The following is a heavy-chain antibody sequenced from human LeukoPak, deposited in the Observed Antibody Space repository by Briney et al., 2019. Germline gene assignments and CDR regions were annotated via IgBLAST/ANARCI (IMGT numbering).Heavy chain of an antibody. Sequence: SETLSLTCTVSGVSISSTFWSWIRQPAGKGLEWIGRIDTSGSTNYNPSLKSRLTMSVDTSKSHFSLKLSSVSAADTAVYYCARDYRGDVFFYWGQRNLVTVSP. CDR3: ARDYRGDVFFY. D-gene: IGHD2-21*01. CDR1: GVSISSTF. CDR2: IDTSGST. J-gene: IGHJ4*02. V-gene: IGHV4-4*07.